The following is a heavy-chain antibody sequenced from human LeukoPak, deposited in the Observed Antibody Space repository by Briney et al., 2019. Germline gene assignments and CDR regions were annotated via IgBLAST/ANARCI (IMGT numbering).Heavy chain of an antibody. CDR1: GFPLSTYT. CDR2: ISSSSTYI. D-gene: IGHD4-11*01. Sequence: GGSLTHLCAASGFPLSTYTMSWVRQAPGEGLEWVSSISSSSTYISYPDSVKGRFTISRDNAKNSLYLQMNSLRDEDSAVYYCARGLQYHERLYFACWGQRTLVTVSS. V-gene: IGHV3-21*01. J-gene: IGHJ4*02. CDR3: ARGLQYHERLYFAC.